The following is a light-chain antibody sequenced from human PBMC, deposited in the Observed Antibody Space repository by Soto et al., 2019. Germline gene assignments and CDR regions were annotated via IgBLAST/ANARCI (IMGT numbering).Light chain of an antibody. J-gene: IGLJ3*02. CDR1: SGHSSYA. Sequence: QPVLTQSPSASASLGASVKVTCTLSSGHSSYAIAWHQQQPEKGPRYLMKLNSDGSHNKGDEIPDRFSGSSSGAERYLTISSLQSEDEADYYCQTWATGIRVFGGGTKVTVL. CDR2: LNSDGSH. V-gene: IGLV4-69*01. CDR3: QTWATGIRV.